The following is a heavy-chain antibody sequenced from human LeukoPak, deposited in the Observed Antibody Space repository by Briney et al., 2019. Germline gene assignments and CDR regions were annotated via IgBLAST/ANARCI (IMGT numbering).Heavy chain of an antibody. CDR1: GYTFTSYA. CDR3: AAVGIGCSGGSCYSSPGPPWFDP. CDR2: INAGNGNT. D-gene: IGHD2-15*01. Sequence: GASVKVSCKASGYTFTSYAMHWVRQAPGQRLEWMGWINAGNGNTKYSQKFQGRVTITRDTSASTAYMELSSLRSEDTAVYYCAAVGIGCSGGSCYSSPGPPWFDPRGQGTLVTVSS. V-gene: IGHV1-3*01. J-gene: IGHJ5*02.